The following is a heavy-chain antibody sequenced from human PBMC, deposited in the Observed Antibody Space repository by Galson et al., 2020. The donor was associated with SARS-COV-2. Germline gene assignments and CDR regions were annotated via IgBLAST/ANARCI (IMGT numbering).Heavy chain of an antibody. CDR1: GFSLTTTGMC. V-gene: IGHV2-70*11. J-gene: IGHJ5*02. Sequence: SGPTLVKPTQTLTLTCTFSGFSLTTTGMCVSWIRQPPGKALEWLARIDWDDDKYYSTSLKTRLTISKDPSKNQVVLTMTNMDPVDTATYYCARVTQLIGGEVVSNWLDPWGQGTLVTVSS. CDR2: IDWDDDK. D-gene: IGHD3-16*01. CDR3: ARVTQLIGGEVVSNWLDP.